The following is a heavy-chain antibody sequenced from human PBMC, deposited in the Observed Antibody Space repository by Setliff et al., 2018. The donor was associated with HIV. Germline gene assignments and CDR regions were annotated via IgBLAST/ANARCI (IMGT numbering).Heavy chain of an antibody. CDR3: AKDLNIRLQQPYYFDY. D-gene: IGHD1-20*01. V-gene: IGHV3-23*01. CDR2: ISGSGGRT. CDR1: GFTFSTYA. J-gene: IGHJ4*02. Sequence: GGSLRLSCAASGFTFSTYAMTWVRQAPGKGLEWVSAISGSGGRTYYADSVKGRFTISRDNSKNTLYLQMNSLRAEDTAVYYCAKDLNIRLQQPYYFDYWGQGTLVTVSS.